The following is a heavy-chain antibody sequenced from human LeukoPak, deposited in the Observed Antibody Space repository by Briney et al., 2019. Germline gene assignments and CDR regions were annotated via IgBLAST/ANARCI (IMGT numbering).Heavy chain of an antibody. J-gene: IGHJ5*02. CDR2: IYYSGST. Sequence: TSETLSLTCTVSGGSISSHYWSWIRQPPGKGLEWIGYIYYSGSTNYNPSLKSRVTISVDTSKNQFSLKLSSVTAADTAVYYCARESLWFGELFVYDWFDPWGRGTLVTVSS. CDR1: GGSISSHY. CDR3: ARESLWFGELFVYDWFDP. D-gene: IGHD3-10*01. V-gene: IGHV4-59*11.